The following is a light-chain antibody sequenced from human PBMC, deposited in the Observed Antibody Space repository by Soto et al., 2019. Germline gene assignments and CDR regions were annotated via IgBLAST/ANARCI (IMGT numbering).Light chain of an antibody. Sequence: DIQMTQSPSTLSASVGDRVTITCRARQSLSGLLAWYQQKPGKAPKLLIYDASSLESGVPSRFSGSGSGTEFTLTISSLQRDDFATYFCQQYSSYWPFGQGTKVVIK. CDR1: QSLSGL. J-gene: IGKJ1*01. CDR3: QQYSSYWP. V-gene: IGKV1-5*01. CDR2: DAS.